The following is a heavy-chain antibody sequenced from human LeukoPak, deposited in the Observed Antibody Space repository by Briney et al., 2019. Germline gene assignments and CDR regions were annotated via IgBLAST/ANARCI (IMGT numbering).Heavy chain of an antibody. CDR3: ARLDDSSGKPTEAFDI. Sequence: SETLSLTCTVSGGSISSGGYYWSWIRQPPGKGLEWIGYIYYSGSTNYNPSLKSRVTISVDTSKNQFSLKLSSVTAADTAVYYCARLDDSSGKPTEAFDIWGQGTMVTVSS. J-gene: IGHJ3*02. CDR1: GGSISSGGYY. D-gene: IGHD3-22*01. CDR2: IYYSGST. V-gene: IGHV4-61*08.